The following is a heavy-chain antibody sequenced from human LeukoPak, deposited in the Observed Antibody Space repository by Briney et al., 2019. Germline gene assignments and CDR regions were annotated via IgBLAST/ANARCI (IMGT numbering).Heavy chain of an antibody. J-gene: IGHJ4*02. V-gene: IGHV3-23*01. CDR2: LSGSGSST. CDR1: GFTFTNAW. Sequence: PGGSLRLSCAASGFTFTNAWMNWVRQAPGKGLEWVSGLSGSGSSTDYADSVKGRFTVSRDNSKNTLFLQMNSLRAEDTAIYYCAKERDYGPADYWGQGTLVTVSS. D-gene: IGHD4/OR15-4a*01. CDR3: AKERDYGPADY.